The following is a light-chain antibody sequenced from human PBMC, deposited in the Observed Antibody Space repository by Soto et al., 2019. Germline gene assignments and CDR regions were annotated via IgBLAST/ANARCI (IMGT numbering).Light chain of an antibody. V-gene: IGLV5-45*03. J-gene: IGLJ2*01. Sequence: QAVVSQPSSRSASPGASASLTCTLRSGINVGTYRIYWYQQKPGSPPQYLLRYKTDSDKQQGSGVPSRFSGSKDASANAGILLISWLQSEDEADYYCMIWHSSAVVFGGGTKVTVL. CDR3: MIWHSSAVV. CDR1: SGINVGTYR. CDR2: YKTDSDK.